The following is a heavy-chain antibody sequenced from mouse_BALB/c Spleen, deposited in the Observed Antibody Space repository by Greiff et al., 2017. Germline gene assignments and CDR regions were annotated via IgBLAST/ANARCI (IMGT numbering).Heavy chain of an antibody. CDR3: ADGYFPYAMDY. CDR1: GFNIKDTY. CDR2: IDPANGNT. D-gene: IGHD2-3*01. Sequence: EVQLQQSGAELVKPGASVKLSCTASGFNIKDTYMHWVKQRPEQGLEWIGRIDPANGNTKYDPKFQGKATITADTSSNTAYLQLSSLTSEDTAVYYCADGYFPYAMDYWGQGTSVTVSS. V-gene: IGHV14-3*02. J-gene: IGHJ4*01.